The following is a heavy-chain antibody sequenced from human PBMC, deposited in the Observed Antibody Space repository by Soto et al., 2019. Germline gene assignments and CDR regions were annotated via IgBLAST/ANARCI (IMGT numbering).Heavy chain of an antibody. D-gene: IGHD5-18*01. CDR2: IYYSGTT. CDR1: GGSISSYY. Sequence: QVQLQESGPGLVKPSETLSLTCTVSGGSISSYYWSWIRQPPGKGLEWIGYIYYSGTTNYNPSLKSRVTISVDTSKNQLSLKLSSVTATDTAVYYCARRYGYSFDYWGQGTLVTVSS. V-gene: IGHV4-59*08. CDR3: ARRYGYSFDY. J-gene: IGHJ4*02.